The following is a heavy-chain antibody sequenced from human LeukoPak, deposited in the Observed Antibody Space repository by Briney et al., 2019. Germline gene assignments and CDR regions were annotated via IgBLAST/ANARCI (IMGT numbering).Heavy chain of an antibody. V-gene: IGHV3-9*01. CDR2: ISWNSGSI. CDR1: EFTFSSYW. J-gene: IGHJ3*02. Sequence: GGSLRLSCVASEFTFSSYWMSWVRQAPGKGLEWVSGISWNSGSIGYADSVKGRFTISRDNAKNSLYLQMNSLRAEDTALYYCAPQYSGSYGDDAFDIWGQGTMVTVSS. D-gene: IGHD1-26*01. CDR3: APQYSGSYGDDAFDI.